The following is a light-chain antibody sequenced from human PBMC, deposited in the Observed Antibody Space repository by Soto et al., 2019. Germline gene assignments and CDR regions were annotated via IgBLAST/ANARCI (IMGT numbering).Light chain of an antibody. V-gene: IGLV1-44*01. J-gene: IGLJ1*01. CDR2: RNN. Sequence: QSVLTQPPSASGTPGQRVTISCSGSSSNIGSNTVNWYQQLPGTAPNILIYRNNQRPSGVPDRFSASKSGTSASLAISGLRSDDEADYFCATWDDSLNGFYVFGTGTKVTVL. CDR3: ATWDDSLNGFYV. CDR1: SSNIGSNT.